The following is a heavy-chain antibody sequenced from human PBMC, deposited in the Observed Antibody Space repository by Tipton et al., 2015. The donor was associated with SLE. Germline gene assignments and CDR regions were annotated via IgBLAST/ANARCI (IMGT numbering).Heavy chain of an antibody. J-gene: IGHJ2*01. CDR1: GGSISSYY. Sequence: TLSLTCTVSGGSISSYYWSWIRQPPGKGLEWIGYVFNTWITSYNPSLKSRLTISVDTSKNQFPLRLNSVTAADTAVYYCARADGVVGGQLPYWYFDIWGRGTLVTVSS. V-gene: IGHV4-59*01. D-gene: IGHD1-26*01. CDR2: VFNTWIT. CDR3: ARADGVVGGQLPYWYFDI.